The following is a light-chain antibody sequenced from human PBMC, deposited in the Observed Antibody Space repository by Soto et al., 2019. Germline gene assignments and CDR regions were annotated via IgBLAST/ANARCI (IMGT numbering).Light chain of an antibody. V-gene: IGKV2-28*01. CDR2: LGS. CDR3: MKALQTPLT. J-gene: IGKJ4*01. Sequence: DIVMTQSPLSLPVTPGEPASISCRSSQSLLHSNGYNYLDWYLQKPGQSPQLLIYLGSNRASGVPDRFSGCGSGTDFTMKISRVEAEDVGVYYCMKALQTPLTFGGGTKVEIK. CDR1: QSLLHSNGYNY.